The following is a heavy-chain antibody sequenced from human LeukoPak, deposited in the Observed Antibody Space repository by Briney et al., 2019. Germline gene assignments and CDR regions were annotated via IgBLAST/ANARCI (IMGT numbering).Heavy chain of an antibody. Sequence: ASVTVSCKASGYTFTGYYMHWMRQAPGQGLEWMGWINPNSGGTNYAQKFQGRVTMTRDTSISTAYMELSRLRSDDTAVYYCARVAEGSGWTDYWGQGTLVTVSS. J-gene: IGHJ4*02. CDR1: GYTFTGYY. D-gene: IGHD6-19*01. CDR2: INPNSGGT. CDR3: ARVAEGSGWTDY. V-gene: IGHV1-2*02.